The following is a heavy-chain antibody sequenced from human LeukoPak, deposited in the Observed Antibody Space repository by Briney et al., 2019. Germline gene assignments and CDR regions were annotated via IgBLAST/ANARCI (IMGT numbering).Heavy chain of an antibody. V-gene: IGHV3-30*02. D-gene: IGHD1-26*01. Sequence: GGSLRLSCAASGFTFSSYGMHWVRQAPGKGLEWVAFIRYDGSNKYYADSVKGRFTISRDNSKNTLYLQMNSLRVEDTAVYYCAVKRRGSYLDAFDIWGQGTMVTVSS. J-gene: IGHJ3*02. CDR3: AVKRRGSYLDAFDI. CDR2: IRYDGSNK. CDR1: GFTFSSYG.